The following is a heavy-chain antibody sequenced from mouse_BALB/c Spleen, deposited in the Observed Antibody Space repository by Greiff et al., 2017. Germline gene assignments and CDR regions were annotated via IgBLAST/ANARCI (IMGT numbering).Heavy chain of an antibody. CDR1: GFTFSSYT. CDR2: ISNGGGST. J-gene: IGHJ4*01. D-gene: IGHD2-1*01. V-gene: IGHV5-12-2*01. CDR3: ARHWGKVDY. Sequence: EVKLMESGGGLVQPGGSLKLSCAASGFTFSSYTLSWVRQTPEKRLEWVAYISNGGGSTYYPDTVKGRFTISRDNAKNTLYLQMSNLKSEDTAMYYCARHWGKVDYWGQGTSLTVSS.